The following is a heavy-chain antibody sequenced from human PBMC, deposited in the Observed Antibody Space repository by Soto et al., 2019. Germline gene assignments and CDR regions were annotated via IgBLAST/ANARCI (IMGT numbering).Heavy chain of an antibody. V-gene: IGHV3-49*04. CDR1: GFSFGDYA. D-gene: IGHD5-18*01. CDR2: IRNPTYHATP. J-gene: IGHJ4*02. CDR3: GRAESPDTAYFSDY. Sequence: GGSLRLSCTGSGFSFGDYAINWARQAPGKGLEWVGLIRNPTYHATPEYAASVKDRFTITRDDSNCVAYLQMTRLRAEDSAVYSCGRAESPDTAYFSDYWGQGTLVNVSS.